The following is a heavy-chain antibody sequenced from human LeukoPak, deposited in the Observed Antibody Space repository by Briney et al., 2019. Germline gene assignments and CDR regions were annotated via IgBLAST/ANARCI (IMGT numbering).Heavy chain of an antibody. D-gene: IGHD3-10*01. CDR3: ATLPSSSYYFDY. Sequence: SETLSLTCIVSGGPISSGSYYWGWIRQPPGKGLEWIGNIYHSGITYHNLYNPSLKSRVIISVDTSKNHFSLTLSSVTAADTAVYFCATLPSSSYYFDYWGQGTLVTVSS. V-gene: IGHV4-39*02. CDR2: IYHSGIT. J-gene: IGHJ4*02. CDR1: GGPISSGSYY.